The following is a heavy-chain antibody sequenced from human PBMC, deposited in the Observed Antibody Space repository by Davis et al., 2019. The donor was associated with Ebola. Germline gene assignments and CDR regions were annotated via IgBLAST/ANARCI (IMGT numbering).Heavy chain of an antibody. CDR2: TYYRSKWYN. D-gene: IGHD1-14*01. CDR1: GDSVSSNTAA. V-gene: IGHV6-1*01. CDR3: AGHHPRDIRKMDV. J-gene: IGHJ6*02. Sequence: MPSETLSLTCAISGDSVSSNTAAWNWVRQSPSRGLEWLGRTYYRSKWYNDYAESAKSQITINPDTSKNQFSLQLTSVTAADTAVYFCAGHHPRDIRKMDVWGQGTTVIVSS.